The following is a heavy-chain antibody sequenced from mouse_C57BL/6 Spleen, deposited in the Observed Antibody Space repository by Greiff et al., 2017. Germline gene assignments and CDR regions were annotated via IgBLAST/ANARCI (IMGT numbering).Heavy chain of an antibody. CDR2: ISYDGSN. J-gene: IGHJ2*01. Sequence: ESGPGLVKPSQSLSLTCSVTGYSITSGYYWNWIRQFPGNNLEWMGYISYDGSNNYNPSLKNRISITRDTSKNQFFLKLNSVTTEDTATYDCARVTYLYDYNYFDYWGQGTTLTVSS. V-gene: IGHV3-6*01. D-gene: IGHD2-4*01. CDR1: GYSITSGYY. CDR3: ARVTYLYDYNYFDY.